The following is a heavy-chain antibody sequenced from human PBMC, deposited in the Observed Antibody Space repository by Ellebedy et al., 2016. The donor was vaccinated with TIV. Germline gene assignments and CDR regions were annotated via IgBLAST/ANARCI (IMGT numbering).Heavy chain of an antibody. V-gene: IGHV3-48*02. CDR3: AKSGYISGWFGMDV. J-gene: IGHJ6*02. CDR1: GFIFSTYS. D-gene: IGHD6-19*01. Sequence: GESLTISXAASGFIFSTYSMNCVRQAPGKGLEWVAFIRSSTNSISYADSVKGRFTISRDDAENSLYLQMNSLRDEDTAVFYCAKSGYISGWFGMDVWGQGTTVTVSS. CDR2: IRSSTNSI.